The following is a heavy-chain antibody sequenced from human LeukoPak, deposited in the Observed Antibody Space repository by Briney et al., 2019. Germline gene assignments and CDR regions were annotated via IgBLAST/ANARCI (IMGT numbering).Heavy chain of an antibody. J-gene: IGHJ4*02. V-gene: IGHV1-46*01. CDR3: ARGGCSSISCEGDY. D-gene: IGHD2-2*01. CDR2: INPSGGST. Sequence: ASVKVSCKASGYTFSSNYIHWVRQAPGQGLEWLGVINPSGGSTTYAQKFQGRVTMTRDTSTSTVYMDLYSLRSEDTAVYCCARGGCSSISCEGDYWGQGTLVTVSS. CDR1: GYTFSSNY.